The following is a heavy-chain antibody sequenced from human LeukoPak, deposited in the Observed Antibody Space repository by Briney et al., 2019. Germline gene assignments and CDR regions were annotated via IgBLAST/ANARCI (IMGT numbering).Heavy chain of an antibody. CDR3: TRSSHYDILTGWPIPPANV. CDR2: IRSKAYGGTT. Sequence: GGSLRLSCTASGFTFGDYAMSWFRQAPGKGLEWVGFIRSKAYGGTTEYAASVKGRFTISRDDSKSIAYLQMNSLKTEDTAVYYCTRSSHYDILTGWPIPPANVWGQGTTVTVSS. V-gene: IGHV3-49*03. J-gene: IGHJ6*02. CDR1: GFTFGDYA. D-gene: IGHD3-9*01.